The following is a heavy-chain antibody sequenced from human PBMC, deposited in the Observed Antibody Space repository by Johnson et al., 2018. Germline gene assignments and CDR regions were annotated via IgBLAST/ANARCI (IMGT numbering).Heavy chain of an antibody. V-gene: IGHV3-7*01. D-gene: IGHD5-18*01. CDR3: ARLRWDTAIRYLDV. CDR2: IKQDGSEK. CDR1: GFTFSSYW. Sequence: VQLQESGGGLVQPGGSLRLSCAASGFTFSSYWMSWVRQAPGKGLEWVANIKQDGSEKYYVDSVKGRFTISRDNAKNSLYLQRNSLRAEATAVYYCARLRWDTAIRYLDVWGKGTTVTVSS. J-gene: IGHJ6*03.